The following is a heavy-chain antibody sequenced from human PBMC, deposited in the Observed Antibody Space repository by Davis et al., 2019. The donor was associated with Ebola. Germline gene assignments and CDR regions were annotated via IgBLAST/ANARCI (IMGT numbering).Heavy chain of an antibody. J-gene: IGHJ4*02. CDR3: ARDRGYSSGWYSDY. V-gene: IGHV3-7*03. Sequence: PGGSLRLSCAASGFTFSSYWMSWVRQAPGKGLEWVANIKQDGSEKYYVDSVKGRFTISRDNAKNSRYLQMNSLRAEDTAVYYCARDRGYSSGWYSDYWGQGTLVTVSS. CDR2: IKQDGSEK. CDR1: GFTFSSYW. D-gene: IGHD6-19*01.